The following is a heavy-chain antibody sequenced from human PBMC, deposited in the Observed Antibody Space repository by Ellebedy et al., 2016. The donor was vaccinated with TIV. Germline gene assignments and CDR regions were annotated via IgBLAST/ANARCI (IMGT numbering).Heavy chain of an antibody. CDR1: GFTFSSYA. V-gene: IGHV3-23*01. CDR2: ISGSGGST. D-gene: IGHD3-3*01. Sequence: GESLKISCAASGFTFSSYAMSWVRQVPGKGLEWVSAISGSGGSTYYADSVKGRFTIARDNSKNTLYLQMNSLRAEDTAVYYCAKSHFITIFVSDYYGMDVWGQGTTVTVSS. J-gene: IGHJ6*02. CDR3: AKSHFITIFVSDYYGMDV.